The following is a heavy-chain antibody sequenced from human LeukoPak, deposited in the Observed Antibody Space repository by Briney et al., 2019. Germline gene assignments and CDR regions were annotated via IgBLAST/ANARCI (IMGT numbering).Heavy chain of an antibody. D-gene: IGHD2-8*01. CDR3: AREDCTIGAVCSSLLDH. CDR2: INSDASTI. V-gene: IGHV3-74*01. CDR1: GLTSSSDW. Sequence: GGSLRLSCAASGLTSSSDWMHWVRQVPGKGLVWVSRINSDASTINYVDSVKGRFTISRDNAKNTLYLQMNNLRAEDTAVYYCAREDCTIGAVCSSLLDHWGRGTLVTVSS. J-gene: IGHJ4*02.